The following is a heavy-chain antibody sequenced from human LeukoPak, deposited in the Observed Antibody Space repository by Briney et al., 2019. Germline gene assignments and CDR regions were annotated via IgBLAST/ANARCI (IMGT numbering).Heavy chain of an antibody. J-gene: IGHJ5*02. CDR3: ARQYVLRFLEWLP. V-gene: IGHV4-39*01. Sequence: SETLSLACTVPGGSISSSSYYWGWIRQPPGKGLEWIGSIYYSGSTYYNPSLKSRVTISVDTSKNQFSLKLSSVTAADTAVYYCARQYVLRFLEWLPWGQGTLVTVSS. CDR2: IYYSGST. D-gene: IGHD3-3*01. CDR1: GGSISSSSYY.